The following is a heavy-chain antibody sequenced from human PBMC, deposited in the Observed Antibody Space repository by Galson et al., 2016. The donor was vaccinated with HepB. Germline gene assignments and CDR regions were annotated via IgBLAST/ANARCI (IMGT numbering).Heavy chain of an antibody. V-gene: IGHV3-74*01. D-gene: IGHD4-23*01. CDR1: GFTFSSYW. J-gene: IGHJ3*02. CDR2: INSDGSST. Sequence: SLRLSCAASGFTFSSYWMHWVRQAPGKGLVWVARINSDGSSTGYADSVKGRFTISRDNAKNTLYVQMDSLRAEDTALYYCASQVVTPTDAFDIWGQGTMVTVST. CDR3: ASQVVTPTDAFDI.